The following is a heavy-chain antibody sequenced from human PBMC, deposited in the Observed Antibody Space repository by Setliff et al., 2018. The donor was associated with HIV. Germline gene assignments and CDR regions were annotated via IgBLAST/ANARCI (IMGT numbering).Heavy chain of an antibody. CDR1: GGSISSYY. D-gene: IGHD6-13*01. CDR3: ARDKTAVPRDVDAFDI. Sequence: SETLSLTCTVSGGSISSYYWSWIRQPAGKGLEWIGRIYTSGNTNYNPSLKSLKSRVTMSVETSKNQFSLKLSSVAAADTAVYYCARDKTAVPRDVDAFDIWGQGTMVTVSS. J-gene: IGHJ3*02. CDR2: IYTSGNT. V-gene: IGHV4-4*07.